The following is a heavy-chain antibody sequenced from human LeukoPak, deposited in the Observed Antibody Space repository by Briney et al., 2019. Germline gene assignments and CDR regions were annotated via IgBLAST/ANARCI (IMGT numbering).Heavy chain of an antibody. D-gene: IGHD6-19*01. J-gene: IGHJ4*02. CDR2: ISAYNGNT. CDR1: GYTFTSYG. V-gene: IGHV1-18*01. Sequence: GASVKVSCKASGYTFTSYGISWVRQAPGQGLEWMGWISAYNGNTNYAQKLQGRVTMTTDTSTSTAYMELRSLRSDDTAVYYCARDEISIAVAGRRLDYWGQGTLVTVSS. CDR3: ARDEISIAVAGRRLDY.